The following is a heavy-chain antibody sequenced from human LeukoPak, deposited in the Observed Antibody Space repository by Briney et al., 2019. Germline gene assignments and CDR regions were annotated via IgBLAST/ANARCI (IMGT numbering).Heavy chain of an antibody. CDR3: ANSRTARKDFKY. V-gene: IGHV3-21*01. J-gene: IGHJ4*02. CDR2: ISSSSSYI. Sequence: PGGSLRLSCAASGFTFSSYSMNWVRQAPGKGLEWVSSISSSSSYIYYADSVKGRFTISRDNAKNSLYLQMNSLRAEDTAVYYCANSRTARKDFKYWGQGTLVTVSS. D-gene: IGHD2-15*01. CDR1: GFTFSSYS.